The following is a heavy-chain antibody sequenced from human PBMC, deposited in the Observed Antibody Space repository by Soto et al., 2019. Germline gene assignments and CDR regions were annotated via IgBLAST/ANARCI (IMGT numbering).Heavy chain of an antibody. CDR3: ARDNRKRRGPVTWFDP. V-gene: IGHV4-34*01. J-gene: IGHJ5*02. CDR2: INHSGST. Sequence: SETLSLTCAVYGGSFSGYYWSWIRQPPGKGLEWIGEINHSGSTNYNPSLKSRVTISVDTSKNQFSLKLSSVTAADTAVYYCARDNRKRRGPVTWFDPWGQGTLVTVSS. D-gene: IGHD3-10*01. CDR1: GGSFSGYY.